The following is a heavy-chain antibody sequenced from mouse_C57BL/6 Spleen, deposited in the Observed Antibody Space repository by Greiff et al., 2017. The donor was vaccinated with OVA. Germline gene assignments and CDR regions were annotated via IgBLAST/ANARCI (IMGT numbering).Heavy chain of an antibody. CDR3: ARNGVTTVVASFDY. Sequence: VQLKQSGPELVKPGASVKLSCKASGYTFTSYDINWVKQRPGQGLEWIGWIYPRDGSTKYNEKFKGKATLTVDTSSSTAYMELHSLTSEDSAVYFWARNGVTTVVASFDYWGQGTTLTVSS. V-gene: IGHV1-85*01. J-gene: IGHJ2*01. CDR2: IYPRDGST. CDR1: GYTFTSYD. D-gene: IGHD1-1*01.